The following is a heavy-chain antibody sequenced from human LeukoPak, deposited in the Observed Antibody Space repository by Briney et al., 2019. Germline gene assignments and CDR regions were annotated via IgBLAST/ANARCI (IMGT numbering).Heavy chain of an antibody. J-gene: IGHJ4*02. CDR3: ARATGRGYTYGAAAY. V-gene: IGHV1-69*05. Sequence: SVKVSCKSSAGILSSYVITWVRQAPGQGLEWMGGIHPTFGAPNYAQKIQGRVMITTDESTGTDYMELFSLTSEDTAVYYCARATGRGYTYGAAAYWGQGTLVTVSS. CDR2: IHPTFGAP. D-gene: IGHD5-18*01. CDR1: AGILSSYV.